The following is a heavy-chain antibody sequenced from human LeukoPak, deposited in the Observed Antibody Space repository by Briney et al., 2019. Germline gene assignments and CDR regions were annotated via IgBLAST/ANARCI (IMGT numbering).Heavy chain of an antibody. J-gene: IGHJ4*02. Sequence: GGSLRLSCAASGFTFSSYEMNWVRQAPGKGLEWVSYISSSGSTIYYADSVKGRFTISRDNTKNSLYLQMNSLRAEDTAVYYCARDSSGWPFDYWGQGTLVTVSS. CDR3: ARDSSGWPFDY. CDR2: ISSSGSTI. D-gene: IGHD6-19*01. V-gene: IGHV3-48*03. CDR1: GFTFSSYE.